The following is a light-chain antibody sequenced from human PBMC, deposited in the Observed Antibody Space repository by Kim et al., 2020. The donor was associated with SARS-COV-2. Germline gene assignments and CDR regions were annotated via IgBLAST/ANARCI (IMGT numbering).Light chain of an antibody. CDR3: AAWDDSLNGVV. CDR1: SSNIGRNT. J-gene: IGLJ2*01. Sequence: GQRVTISCPGGSSNIGRNTVNWYQQLPGTAPKLLIYVNSHRPSGVPDRFSGSKSGTSASLAISGLQSEDEADYHCAAWDDSLNGVVFGGGTQLTVL. V-gene: IGLV1-44*01. CDR2: VNS.